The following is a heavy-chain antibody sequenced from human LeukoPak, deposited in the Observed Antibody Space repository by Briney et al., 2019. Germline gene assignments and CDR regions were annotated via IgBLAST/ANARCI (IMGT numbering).Heavy chain of an antibody. D-gene: IGHD5-18*01. V-gene: IGHV3-21*01. CDR3: ASIEELWSVY. CDR1: GFAFSTYS. CDR2: ISSSSSYI. Sequence: PGGSLRLSCAASGFAFSTYSMNWVRQAPGKGLEWVSSISSSSSYIYYADSVKGRFTISRDNAKNSLYLQMNNLRAEDTAVYYCASIEELWSVYWGQGTLVTVSS. J-gene: IGHJ4*02.